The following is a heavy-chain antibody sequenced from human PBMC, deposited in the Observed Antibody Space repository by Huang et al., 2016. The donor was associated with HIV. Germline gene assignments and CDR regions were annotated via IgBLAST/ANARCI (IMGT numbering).Heavy chain of an antibody. Sequence: QVQLRQWGAGLVKPSETLSLTCAVYGGSFSGYYWTWIRQSPGKGLEWIWEINHIGKTNDQPSLKSRVTISKDTAKNQFSLQLTSVSAADTGVYFCAREKAADSAWYGVYYFDYWGEGVLVTVTS. J-gene: IGHJ4*02. CDR3: AREKAADSAWYGVYYFDY. D-gene: IGHD6-19*01. CDR1: GGSFSGYY. V-gene: IGHV4-34*01. CDR2: INHIGKT.